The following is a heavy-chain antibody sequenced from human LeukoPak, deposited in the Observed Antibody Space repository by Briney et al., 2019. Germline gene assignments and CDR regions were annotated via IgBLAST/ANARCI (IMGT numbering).Heavy chain of an antibody. CDR3: AKGPPGGRYYDSSGYFDY. D-gene: IGHD3-22*01. CDR1: GFTFSSYA. J-gene: IGHJ4*02. CDR2: ISGSGGST. Sequence: GGSLRLSCAASGFTFSSYAMSWVRQAPGKGLEWVSAISGSGGSTYYADSVKGRFTISRDNSKNTLYLQMNGLRAEDTAVYYCAKGPPGGRYYDSSGYFDYWGQGTLVTVSS. V-gene: IGHV3-23*01.